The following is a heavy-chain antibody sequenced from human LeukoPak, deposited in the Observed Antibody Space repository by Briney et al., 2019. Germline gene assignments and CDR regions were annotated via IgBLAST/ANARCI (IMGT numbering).Heavy chain of an antibody. CDR2: INHSGNT. D-gene: IGHD3-22*01. CDR1: GGSFSGYY. CDR3: ARNDYYYDSSGYFHGGAFDI. J-gene: IGHJ3*02. Sequence: SETLSLTCAVYGGSFSGYYWTWIRQPPGKGLEWIGEINHSGNTNYNPSLKSRVAISVDTSKNQFSLKLSSVIAADTAVYYCARNDYYYDSSGYFHGGAFDIWGQGTMVTVSS. V-gene: IGHV4-34*01.